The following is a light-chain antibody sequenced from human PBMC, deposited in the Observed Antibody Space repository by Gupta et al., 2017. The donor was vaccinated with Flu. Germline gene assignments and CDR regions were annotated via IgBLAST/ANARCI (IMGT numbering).Light chain of an antibody. Sequence: DIQMTQSPSSLSASVGDRVTITCRASQNINKYLNWYQHKPGKAPKLLIYGASTFQSGVPSRFTGSGSGTDFTLTISSLQPEDFADYYCQQSSSPSYTFGQGTKLEIK. CDR2: GAS. J-gene: IGKJ2*01. CDR3: QQSSSPSYT. V-gene: IGKV1-39*01. CDR1: QNINKY.